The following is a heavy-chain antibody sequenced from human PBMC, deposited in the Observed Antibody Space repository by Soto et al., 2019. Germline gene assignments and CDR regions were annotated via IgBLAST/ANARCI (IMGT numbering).Heavy chain of an antibody. CDR2: IWYDGSNK. Sequence: QVQLVESGGGVVQPGRSLRLSCAASGFTFSSYGMHWVRQAPGKGLEWVAVIWYDGSNKYYADSVKGRFTISRDNSKNTLYLQMNSLRAEDTAVYYCARSPYRSSWLDYWGQGTLVTVSS. J-gene: IGHJ4*02. V-gene: IGHV3-33*01. CDR1: GFTFSSYG. CDR3: ARSPYRSSWLDY. D-gene: IGHD6-13*01.